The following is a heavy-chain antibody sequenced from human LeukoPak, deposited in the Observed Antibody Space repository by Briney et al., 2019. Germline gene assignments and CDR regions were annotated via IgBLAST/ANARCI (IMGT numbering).Heavy chain of an antibody. J-gene: IGHJ4*02. V-gene: IGHV4-59*08. CDR3: ARHGIGAVPAEYVDY. CDR2: IYYSGNT. CDR1: GGSINGYY. D-gene: IGHD6-19*01. Sequence: SETLSLTCTVSGGSINGYYCSWIRQPPGRGLEWIGYIYYSGNTNYSPSLKSRVTISVDASRNQFSLRLSSVTAADTAVYFCARHGIGAVPAEYVDYWGQGTLVTVSS.